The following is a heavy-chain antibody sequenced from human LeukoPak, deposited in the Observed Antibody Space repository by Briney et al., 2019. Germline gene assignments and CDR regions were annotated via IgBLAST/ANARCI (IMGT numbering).Heavy chain of an antibody. CDR3: ARGGVTMVRGVIIRQYYYYYYMDV. J-gene: IGHJ6*03. CDR1: GYTFTSYD. Sequence: ASVKVSCKASGYTFTSYDINWVRQATGQGLEWMGWMNPNSGNTGYAQKFQGRVTITRNTSISTAYMELSSLRSEDTAVYYCARGGVTMVRGVIIRQYYYYYYMDVWGKGTTVTISS. CDR2: MNPNSGNT. V-gene: IGHV1-8*03. D-gene: IGHD3-10*01.